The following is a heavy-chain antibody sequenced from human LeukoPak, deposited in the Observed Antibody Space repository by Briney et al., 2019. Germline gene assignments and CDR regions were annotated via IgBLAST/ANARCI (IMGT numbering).Heavy chain of an antibody. V-gene: IGHV1-18*04. Sequence: GASVSVSCKASGYTFTNYGISWVRQAPGQGLEWMGWIRFYNRDTNYAQKLQGRVTMTTDTSTSTAYMELRSLRSDDTAVYYCARDGPGIAAAGNWYFDLWGRGTLVTVSS. J-gene: IGHJ2*01. CDR1: GYTFTNYG. CDR3: ARDGPGIAAAGNWYFDL. D-gene: IGHD6-13*01. CDR2: IRFYNRDT.